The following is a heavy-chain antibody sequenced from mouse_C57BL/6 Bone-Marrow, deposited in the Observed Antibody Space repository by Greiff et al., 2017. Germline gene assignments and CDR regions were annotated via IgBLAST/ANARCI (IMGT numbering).Heavy chain of an antibody. J-gene: IGHJ1*03. D-gene: IGHD2-5*01. CDR1: GFNIKDDY. CDR2: IDPENGDT. Sequence: EVKLVESGAELVRPGASVKLSCTASGFNIKDDYMHWVKQRPEQGLEWIGWIDPENGDTEYASKFQGKATITADTSSNTAYLQLSSLTSEDTAVYYCTTYSNYGYFDVWGTGTTVTVSS. CDR3: TTYSNYGYFDV. V-gene: IGHV14-4*01.